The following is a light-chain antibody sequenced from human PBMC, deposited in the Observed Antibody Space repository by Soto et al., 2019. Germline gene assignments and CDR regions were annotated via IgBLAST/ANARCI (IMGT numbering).Light chain of an antibody. J-gene: IGLJ1*01. CDR1: RSDFGGYNY. Sequence: QSVLTQPASVSGSPGQSITISCTGTRSDFGGYNYVSWYQQHPGKAPKLMIYDVSNRPSGVSNRFSGSKSGNTASLTISGFQAEDEADYYCSSYTSSSTLYVFGTGTKVTVL. V-gene: IGLV2-14*01. CDR3: SSYTSSSTLYV. CDR2: DVS.